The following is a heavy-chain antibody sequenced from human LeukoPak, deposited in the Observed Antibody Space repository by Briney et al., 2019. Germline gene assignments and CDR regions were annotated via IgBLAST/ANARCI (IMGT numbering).Heavy chain of an antibody. D-gene: IGHD1-14*01. Sequence: GGSLRLSCAASGSTVITNDMTWVRQAPGKGLEWVSVLYSDGNTKYADSVQGRFTISRDNSKNTLYLEMNSLSPDDTAAYYCARGVEPLAANTLAYWGQGTLVTVS. CDR1: GSTVITND. CDR2: LYSDGNT. J-gene: IGHJ4*02. V-gene: IGHV3-53*01. CDR3: ARGVEPLAANTLAY.